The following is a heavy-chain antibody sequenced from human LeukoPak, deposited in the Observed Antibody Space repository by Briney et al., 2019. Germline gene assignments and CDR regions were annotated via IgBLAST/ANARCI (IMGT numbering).Heavy chain of an antibody. Sequence: SETLSLTCTVSGGSISSSSYYWGWIRQPPGKGLEWIGSIYHSGSTYYNPSLKSRVTISVDTSKNQFSLKLSSVTAADTAVYYCARQKGYYYDSKGPYFDYWGQGTLVTVSS. CDR2: IYHSGST. CDR1: GGSISSSSYY. D-gene: IGHD3-22*01. CDR3: ARQKGYYYDSKGPYFDY. V-gene: IGHV4-39*07. J-gene: IGHJ4*02.